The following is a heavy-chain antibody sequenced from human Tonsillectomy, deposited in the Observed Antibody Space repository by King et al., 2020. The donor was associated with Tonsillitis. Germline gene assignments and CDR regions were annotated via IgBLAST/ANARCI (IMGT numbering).Heavy chain of an antibody. V-gene: IGHV3-53*04. J-gene: IGHJ3*02. CDR3: ASKHTSHDAFDI. CDR1: GFTVSSNY. Sequence: EVQLVESGGGLVQPGGSLRLSCAASGFTVSSNYMSWVRQAPGKGLEWVSVIYSGGSTYYADSVKGRFTISRPNSKNTLYLQMNSPRAEDTAVYYCASKHTSHDAFDIWGQGTLVTVSS. CDR2: IYSGGST. D-gene: IGHD2-21*01.